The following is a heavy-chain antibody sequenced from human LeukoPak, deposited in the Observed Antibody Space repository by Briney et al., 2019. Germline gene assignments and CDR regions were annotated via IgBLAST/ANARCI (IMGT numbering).Heavy chain of an antibody. CDR1: GLTFSSYA. Sequence: GGSLRLSCAASGLTFSSYAMSWVRQAPGKGLEWVSAISGSGDSTYYGDSVKGRFTISRDNSKNTLYLQMNSLRAEDTAVYYCAKTRPLDSSSWSHGDYWGQGTLVTVSS. V-gene: IGHV3-23*01. CDR2: ISGSGDST. J-gene: IGHJ4*02. CDR3: AKTRPLDSSSWSHGDY. D-gene: IGHD6-13*01.